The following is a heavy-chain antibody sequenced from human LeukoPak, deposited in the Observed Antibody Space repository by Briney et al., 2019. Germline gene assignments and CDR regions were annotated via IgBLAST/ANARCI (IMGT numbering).Heavy chain of an antibody. V-gene: IGHV3-64*01. CDR2: ISSNGGST. CDR1: GFTFSSYA. Sequence: GGSLRLSCAASGFTFSSYAMHWVRQAPGKGLEYVSAISSNGGSTYYANSVKGRFTISRDNSKNTLYLQMGSLGAEDMAVYYCAGHSGSYYYWGQGTLVTVSS. J-gene: IGHJ4*02. D-gene: IGHD1-26*01. CDR3: AGHSGSYYY.